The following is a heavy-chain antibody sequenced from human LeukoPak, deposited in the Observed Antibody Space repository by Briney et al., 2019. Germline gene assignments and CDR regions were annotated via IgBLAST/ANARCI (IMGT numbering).Heavy chain of an antibody. D-gene: IGHD3-10*02. Sequence: PGGSLRLSCAASGFTVSSNYMSWVRQAPGKGLEWVSVIYSGGSTYYADSVKGRFTISRDNSKNTLYLPMNSLRAEDTAVYYCAELGITMIGGVWGKGTTVTISS. CDR2: IYSGGST. CDR1: GFTVSSNY. J-gene: IGHJ6*04. CDR3: AELGITMIGGV. V-gene: IGHV3-66*01.